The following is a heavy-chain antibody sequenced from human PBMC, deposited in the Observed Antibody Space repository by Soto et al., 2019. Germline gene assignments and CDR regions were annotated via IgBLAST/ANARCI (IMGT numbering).Heavy chain of an antibody. V-gene: IGHV3-30*18. Sequence: QVQLVESGGGVVQPGRSLRLSCAASGFTFSSYGMHWVRQAPGKGLEWVAVISYDGSNKYYADSVKGRFTISRDNSKNMLYLQMNSLRAADTAVYYCAKDTRYCGGDCYAYYYYYGMDVWGQGTTVTVSS. CDR1: GFTFSSYG. J-gene: IGHJ6*02. CDR2: ISYDGSNK. D-gene: IGHD2-21*02. CDR3: AKDTRYCGGDCYAYYYYYGMDV.